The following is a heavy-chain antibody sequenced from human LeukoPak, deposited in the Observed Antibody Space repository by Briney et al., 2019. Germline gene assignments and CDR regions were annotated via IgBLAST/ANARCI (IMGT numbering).Heavy chain of an antibody. CDR1: GFTFSSYS. CDR3: ARAQYNWNYVPLF. D-gene: IGHD1-7*01. Sequence: GGSLRLSCEASGFTFSSYSMNWVRQAPGKGLEWVSSISSSSSYIYYADSVKGRFTISRDNAKNSLYLQMNSLRAEDTAVYYCARAQYNWNYVPLFWGQGTLVTVSS. V-gene: IGHV3-21*01. J-gene: IGHJ4*02. CDR2: ISSSSSYI.